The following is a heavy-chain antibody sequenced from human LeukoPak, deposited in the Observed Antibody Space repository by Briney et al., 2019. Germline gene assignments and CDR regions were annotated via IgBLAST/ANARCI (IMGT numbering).Heavy chain of an antibody. J-gene: IGHJ5*02. CDR2: ISYDGSNK. CDR1: GFTFSSYG. Sequence: PGGSLRLSCAASGFTFSSYGMHWVRQAPGKGLEWVAVISYDGSNKYYADSVKGRFTISRDNSKNTLYLQMNSLRAEDTAVYYCAKVTASYSSGFSPSNWFDPWGQGTLVTVSS. D-gene: IGHD6-19*01. V-gene: IGHV3-30*18. CDR3: AKVTASYSSGFSPSNWFDP.